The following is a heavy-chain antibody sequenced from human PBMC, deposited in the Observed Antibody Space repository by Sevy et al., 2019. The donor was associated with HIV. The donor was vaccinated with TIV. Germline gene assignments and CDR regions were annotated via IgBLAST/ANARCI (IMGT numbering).Heavy chain of an antibody. CDR2: ISYDGSNK. CDR1: GFTFSSYA. Sequence: GESLKISCAASGFTFSSYAMHWVRQAPGKGLEWVAVISYDGSNKYYADSVKGRFTISRDNSKNTLYLQMNSLRAEDTAVYYCARGYCSGGSCYRRYYYYGMDVWDQGTTVTVSS. CDR3: ARGYCSGGSCYRRYYYYGMDV. D-gene: IGHD2-15*01. J-gene: IGHJ6*02. V-gene: IGHV3-30-3*01.